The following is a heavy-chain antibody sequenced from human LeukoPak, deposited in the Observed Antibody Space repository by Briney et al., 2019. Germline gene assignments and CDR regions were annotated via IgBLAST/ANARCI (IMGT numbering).Heavy chain of an antibody. Sequence: SETLSLTCAVCGDSSSGDYCTWLRQPPGKGVEWLGEINHSASTTSNPSLNNRVTISADTSNNQVSLKLSSVAAADTAVYYCARGHSDSLSVFDYWGQGTLVTISS. CDR1: GDSSSGDY. CDR2: INHSAST. CDR3: ARGHSDSLSVFDY. V-gene: IGHV4-34*01. D-gene: IGHD3-16*01. J-gene: IGHJ4*02.